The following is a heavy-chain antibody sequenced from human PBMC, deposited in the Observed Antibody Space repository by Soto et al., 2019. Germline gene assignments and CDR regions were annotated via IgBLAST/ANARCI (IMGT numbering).Heavy chain of an antibody. V-gene: IGHV3-7*01. D-gene: IGHD3-3*01. CDR2: IKQDGSEK. CDR1: GFTLSSYW. Sequence: QPGGSLRLSCAASGFTLSSYWMSWVRQAPGKGLEWVANIKQDGSEKYYVDSVEGRFTISRDNAKNSLYLQMNSLRAEDTAVYYCARDSYDFWTAYSYWGQGTQVTVSS. CDR3: ARDSYDFWTAYSY. J-gene: IGHJ4*02.